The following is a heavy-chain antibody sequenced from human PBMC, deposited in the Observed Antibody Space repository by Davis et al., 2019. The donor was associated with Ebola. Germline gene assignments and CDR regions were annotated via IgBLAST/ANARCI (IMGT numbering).Heavy chain of an antibody. V-gene: IGHV3-23*01. CDR1: GFTFSSYA. CDR3: AKNNWNDFIMLDY. CDR2: ISGSGDST. J-gene: IGHJ4*02. D-gene: IGHD1-1*01. Sequence: GESLKISCAASGFTFSSYAMSWVRQAPGKGLEWVSAISGSGDSTYYADSVKGRFTISRDNSKNTLYLQMNSLRAEDTAVYYCAKNNWNDFIMLDYWGQGTLVTVSS.